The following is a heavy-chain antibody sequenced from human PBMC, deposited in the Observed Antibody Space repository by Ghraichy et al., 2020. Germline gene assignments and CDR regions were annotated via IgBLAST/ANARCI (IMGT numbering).Heavy chain of an antibody. CDR1: GFTFSSYG. Sequence: GSPRLSCAASGFTFSSYGMHWVRQAPGKGLEWVAVISYDGSNKYYADSVKGRFTISRDNSKNTLYLQMNSLRAEDTAVYYCAKEFEAYCGGDCPIFDYWGQGTLVTVSS. CDR3: AKEFEAYCGGDCPIFDY. V-gene: IGHV3-30*18. CDR2: ISYDGSNK. J-gene: IGHJ4*02. D-gene: IGHD2-21*02.